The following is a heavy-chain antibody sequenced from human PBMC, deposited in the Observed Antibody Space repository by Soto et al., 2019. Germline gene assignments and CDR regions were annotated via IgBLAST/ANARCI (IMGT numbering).Heavy chain of an antibody. J-gene: IGHJ1*01. CDR1: GGSISSYY. CDR3: ARDGGSSSPLAEYFQH. V-gene: IGHV4-59*01. CDR2: IYYSGST. Sequence: PSETLSLTCTVSGGSISSYYWSWIRQPPGKGLEWIGYIYYSGSTNYNPSLKSRVTISVDTSKNQFSLKLSSVTAADTAVYYCARDGGSSSPLAEYFQHWGQGTLVTVSS. D-gene: IGHD6-6*01.